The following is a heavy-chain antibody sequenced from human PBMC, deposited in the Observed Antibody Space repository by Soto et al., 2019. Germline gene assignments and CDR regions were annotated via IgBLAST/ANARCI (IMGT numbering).Heavy chain of an antibody. CDR1: GYTFSGYY. J-gene: IGHJ4*02. CDR2: INPNNDGT. D-gene: IGHD6-19*01. V-gene: IGHV1-2*02. Sequence: ASVKVSCTASGYTFSGYYIHWVRQAPGQGLECMGWINPNNDGTKYAQKFQGRVTMTRHTSLTTAYMELSSLTSDDTAGYYCARGLGNGWLYLDFWGQGTLVTVSS. CDR3: ARGLGNGWLYLDF.